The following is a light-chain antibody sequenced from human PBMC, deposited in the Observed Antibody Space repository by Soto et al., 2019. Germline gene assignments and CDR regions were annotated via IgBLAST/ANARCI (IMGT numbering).Light chain of an antibody. CDR2: DAS. J-gene: IGKJ2*02. V-gene: IGKV3-11*01. CDR3: QQRSNWPPGGT. CDR1: QSISSF. Sequence: EILLTQSPATLSLSPGERATLSCRASQSISSFLAWYQQKPGQAPRLLIYDASKRAPGIPARFSGSGSGTDFTLTISSLEPEDSAVYYCQQRSNWPPGGTFGQGTKLEIK.